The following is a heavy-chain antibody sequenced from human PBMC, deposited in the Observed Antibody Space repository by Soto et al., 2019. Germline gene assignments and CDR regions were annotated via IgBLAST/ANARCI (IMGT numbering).Heavy chain of an antibody. D-gene: IGHD6-19*01. CDR3: ATPGIAVAGTNAFDI. CDR1: GFTFSSYS. CDR2: ISSSSSTI. V-gene: IGHV3-48*01. Sequence: GGSLRLSCAASGFTFSSYSMNWVRQAPGKGLEWVSYISSSSSTIYYADSVKGRFTISRDNAKNSLYLQMNSLRAEDTAVYYCATPGIAVAGTNAFDIWGQGTMVTVSS. J-gene: IGHJ3*02.